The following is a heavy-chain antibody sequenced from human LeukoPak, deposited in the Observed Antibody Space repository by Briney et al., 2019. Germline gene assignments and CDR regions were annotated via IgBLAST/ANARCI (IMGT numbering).Heavy chain of an antibody. CDR2: ITVSGTNR. Sequence: GASLRLSCVASGFTFSNYAMSWVRQAPGKGLEWVSAITVSGTNRYYADSLKGRFTTSRDNSKNTVFLQMNSLRHEDTAIYYCVIWGDYDVLTGYYVPDYWGQGTLVTVAS. D-gene: IGHD3-9*01. CDR3: VIWGDYDVLTGYYVPDY. CDR1: GFTFSNYA. J-gene: IGHJ4*02. V-gene: IGHV3-23*01.